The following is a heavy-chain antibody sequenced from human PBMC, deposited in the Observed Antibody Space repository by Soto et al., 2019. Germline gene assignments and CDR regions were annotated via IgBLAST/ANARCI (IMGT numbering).Heavy chain of an antibody. J-gene: IGHJ6*02. CDR2: ISAYNGNT. V-gene: IGHV1-18*01. CDR1: GYTFTSYG. D-gene: IGHD6-13*01. CDR3: AXRXSSXXYDNYYYGMDV. Sequence: QVQLVQSGAEVKKPGASVKVSCKASGYTFTSYGISWVRQAPGQGLERMGWISAYNGNTNYAQKLQGRVTMTTDTSTSTAYMELRSLRSDDTAVYYCAXRXSSXXYDNYYYGMDVWGQGTTVTVSS.